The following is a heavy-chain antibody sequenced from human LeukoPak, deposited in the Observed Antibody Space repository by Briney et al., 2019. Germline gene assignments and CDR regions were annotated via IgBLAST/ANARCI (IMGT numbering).Heavy chain of an antibody. J-gene: IGHJ4*02. CDR2: ISHSGST. V-gene: IGHV4-34*01. Sequence: SETLSLTCAVYGGSFSGYYWSWIRQPPGKGLEWIGEISHSGSTNYNPSLKSRVTISVDTSKNQFSLKLSSVTAADTAVYYCARGPKWLRQYYFDYWGQGTLVTVSS. CDR1: GGSFSGYY. CDR3: ARGPKWLRQYYFDY. D-gene: IGHD5-12*01.